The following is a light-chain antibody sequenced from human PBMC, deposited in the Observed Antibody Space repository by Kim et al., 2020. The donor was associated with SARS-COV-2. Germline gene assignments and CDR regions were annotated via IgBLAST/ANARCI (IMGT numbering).Light chain of an antibody. J-gene: IGLJ2*01. CDR2: GKN. V-gene: IGLV3-19*01. Sequence: LGQTVRITCQGDSLRSYYASWYQQKPGQAPVLVIYGKNNRPSGIPDRFSGSSSGNTDSLTITGAQAEDEADYYCNSRDSSGNHLVFGGGTQLTVL. CDR3: NSRDSSGNHLV. CDR1: SLRSYY.